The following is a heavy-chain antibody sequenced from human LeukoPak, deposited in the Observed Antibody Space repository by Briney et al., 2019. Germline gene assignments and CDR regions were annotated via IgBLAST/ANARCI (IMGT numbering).Heavy chain of an antibody. J-gene: IGHJ4*02. V-gene: IGHV5-51*01. CDR1: GYSFTHYW. CDR2: IYLGDSDT. D-gene: IGHD2-2*01. Sequence: GESLKISCKGSGYSFTHYWIGWVRQMPGKGLEWMGIIYLGDSDTRYSPSFQGQVTISADKSISIAYLQWSSLKASDTAMYYCARKGRYCSSTNCPFDYWGQGTLVTVSS. CDR3: ARKGRYCSSTNCPFDY.